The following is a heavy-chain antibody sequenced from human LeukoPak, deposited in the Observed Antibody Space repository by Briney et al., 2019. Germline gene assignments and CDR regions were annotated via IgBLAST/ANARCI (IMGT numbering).Heavy chain of an antibody. CDR2: ISTTGGTT. CDR1: GFTFSDFA. Sequence: PGGSLRLSCAASGFTFSDFAMSWVRQAPGKGLEWVSRISTTGGTTHYADSVKGRFTISRDNSNNTLYLQMNSLRVEDTAVYYCAKGTWLDDHWGQGTLVTVSS. J-gene: IGHJ4*02. D-gene: IGHD6-19*01. V-gene: IGHV3-23*01. CDR3: AKGTWLDDH.